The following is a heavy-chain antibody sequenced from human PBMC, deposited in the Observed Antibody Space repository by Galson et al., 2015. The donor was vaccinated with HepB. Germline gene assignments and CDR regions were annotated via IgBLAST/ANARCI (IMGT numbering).Heavy chain of an antibody. J-gene: IGHJ4*02. D-gene: IGHD6-19*01. Sequence: SLRLSCAASGFTFSSYAMHWVRQAPGKGLEWVAVISYDGSNKYYADSVKGRFTISRDNSKNTLYLQMNSLRAEDTAVYYCASPAVAVAGWGQGTLVTVSS. V-gene: IGHV3-30-3*01. CDR3: ASPAVAVAG. CDR2: ISYDGSNK. CDR1: GFTFSSYA.